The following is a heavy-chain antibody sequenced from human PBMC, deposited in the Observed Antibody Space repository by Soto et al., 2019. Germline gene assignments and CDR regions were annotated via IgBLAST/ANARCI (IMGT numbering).Heavy chain of an antibody. CDR3: ARSGLDFWSGYFDY. CDR2: IYYSGST. Sequence: SETLSLTCTVSGGSVSSGSYYWSWIRQPTGKGVEWIGYIYYSGSTNYNPSLKSRVTISDTSKNQFSLKLSSVTAADTAVYYCARSGLDFWSGYFDYWGQGTLVTVSS. D-gene: IGHD3-3*01. V-gene: IGHV4-61*01. CDR1: GGSVSSGSYY. J-gene: IGHJ4*02.